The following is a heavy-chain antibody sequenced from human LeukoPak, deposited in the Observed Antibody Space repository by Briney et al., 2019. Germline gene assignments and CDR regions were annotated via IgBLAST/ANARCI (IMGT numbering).Heavy chain of an antibody. CDR2: INHSGST. V-gene: IGHV4-34*01. CDR3: ASRITVAGNYFDY. J-gene: IGHJ4*02. D-gene: IGHD6-19*01. CDR1: GGSISSYY. Sequence: PSETLSLTCTVSGGSISSYYWSWIRQPPGKGLEWIGEINHSGSTNYNPSLKSRVTISVDTSKNQFSLRLSSVTAADTAVYYCASRITVAGNYFDYWGQGTLVTVSS.